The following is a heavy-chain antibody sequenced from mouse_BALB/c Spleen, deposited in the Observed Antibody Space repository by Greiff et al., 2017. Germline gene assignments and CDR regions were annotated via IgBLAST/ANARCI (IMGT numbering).Heavy chain of an antibody. CDR1: GYTFSSYW. V-gene: IGHV1-9*01. J-gene: IGHJ1*01. Sequence: QVQLQQSGAELMKPGASVKISCKATGYTFSSYWIEWVKQRPGHGLEWIGDIYPGSGSTNYNEKFKSKATLTVDTSSSTAYMQLSSLASEDSALYYCARSYYYGSGYWYFDVWGAGTTVTVSS. CDR3: ARSYYYGSGYWYFDV. CDR2: IYPGSGST. D-gene: IGHD1-1*01.